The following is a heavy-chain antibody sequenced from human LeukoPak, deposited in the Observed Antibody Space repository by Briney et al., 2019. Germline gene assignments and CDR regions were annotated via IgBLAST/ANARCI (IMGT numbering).Heavy chain of an antibody. Sequence: GGSLRLSCAASGFTFSHYGMNWVRQAPGKGLEWVANIKQDGSEKYYVDSVKGRFTISRDNAKNSLYLQMNSLRAEDTAVYYCAREESGYYVLLYWGQGTLVTVSS. CDR2: IKQDGSEK. D-gene: IGHD3-22*01. J-gene: IGHJ4*02. CDR3: AREESGYYVLLY. V-gene: IGHV3-7*01. CDR1: GFTFSHYG.